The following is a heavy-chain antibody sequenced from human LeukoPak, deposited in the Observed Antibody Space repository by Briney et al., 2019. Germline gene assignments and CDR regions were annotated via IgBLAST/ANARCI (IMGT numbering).Heavy chain of an antibody. CDR1: GFTFSSYS. V-gene: IGHV3-21*01. CDR3: ARDLGWELLVYYYYMDV. D-gene: IGHD1-26*01. Sequence: PGGSLRLSCAASGFTFSSYSMNWVRQAPGKGLEWVSSISSSSSYIYYADSVKGRFTISRDNAKNSLYLQMNSLRAEDTAVYYCARDLGWELLVYYYYMDVWGKGTTVTVSS. CDR2: ISSSSSYI. J-gene: IGHJ6*03.